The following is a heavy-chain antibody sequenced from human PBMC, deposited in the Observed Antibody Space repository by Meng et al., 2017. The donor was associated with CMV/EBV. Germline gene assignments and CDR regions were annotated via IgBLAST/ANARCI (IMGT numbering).Heavy chain of an antibody. CDR1: GSTFSSYE. D-gene: IGHD2-2*01. V-gene: IGHV3-48*03. J-gene: IGHJ6*02. CDR3: ASVCSSTTGGMDV. CDR2: ISSSGSTI. Sequence: GGSLRLSCAVSGSTFSSYEMNWVSQAPGKGLEWVSYISSSGSTIYYASSVKGRFTISRDNAKNSLYLQMNSLRAEDTAVYYCASVCSSTTGGMDVWGQRTTVTVSS.